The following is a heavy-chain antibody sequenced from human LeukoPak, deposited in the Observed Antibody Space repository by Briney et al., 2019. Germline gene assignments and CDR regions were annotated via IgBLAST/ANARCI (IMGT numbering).Heavy chain of an antibody. J-gene: IGHJ3*02. CDR2: INPSGGST. D-gene: IGHD6-19*01. Sequence: ASVKVSCKASGYTFTSYYMHWVRQSPGQGLEWMGIINPSGGSTSYAQKFQGRVTMTRDTSTSTVYMELSSLRSEDTAVYYCASGGSGWDAFDIWGQGTMVTVSS. CDR1: GYTFTSYY. CDR3: ASGGSGWDAFDI. V-gene: IGHV1-46*01.